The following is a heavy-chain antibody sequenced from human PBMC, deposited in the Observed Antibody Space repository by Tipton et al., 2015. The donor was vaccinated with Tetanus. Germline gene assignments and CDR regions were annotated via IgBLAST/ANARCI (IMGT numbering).Heavy chain of an antibody. CDR3: ARDMREQPFDY. CDR2: ISAYNGNT. V-gene: IGHV1-18*01. J-gene: IGHJ4*02. Sequence: QVQLVQSGAEVKKPGASVKVSCKASGYTFTSYGISWVRQAPGQGLEWMGWISAYNGNTNYAQKLQGGVTMTTDTSTSTTYMERRSLRSGDTAGYYWARDMREQPFDYWGQGTLVTVSS. D-gene: IGHD1-26*01. CDR1: GYTFTSYG.